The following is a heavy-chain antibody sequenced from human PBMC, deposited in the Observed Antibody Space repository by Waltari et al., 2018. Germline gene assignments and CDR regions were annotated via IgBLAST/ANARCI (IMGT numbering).Heavy chain of an antibody. V-gene: IGHV3-7*01. CDR1: GFTFSSYW. CDR3: ARDRQWLDS. J-gene: IGHJ4*02. CDR2: IKHDGREK. D-gene: IGHD6-19*01. Sequence: EVQLVESGGGLVQPGGSLRLSCAASGFTFSSYWMTWVRQAPGKGLEWVANIKHDGREKYYVDSVKGRFTISRDNAKNSLYLQMNSLRVGDTAVYYCARDRQWLDSGGQGTLVTVSS.